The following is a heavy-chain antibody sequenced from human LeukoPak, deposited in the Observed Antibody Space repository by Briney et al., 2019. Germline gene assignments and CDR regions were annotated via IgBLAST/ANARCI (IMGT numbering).Heavy chain of an antibody. V-gene: IGHV4-61*02. D-gene: IGHD6-19*01. Sequence: PSETLSLTCTVSGGSISSGSYYWSWIRQPAGKGLEWIGRIYTSGSTNYNPSLKSRVTISVDTSKNQFSLKLSSVTAADTAVYYCASLYSSGWYFDYWGQGTLVTVSS. CDR1: GGSISSGSYY. J-gene: IGHJ4*02. CDR3: ASLYSSGWYFDY. CDR2: IYTSGST.